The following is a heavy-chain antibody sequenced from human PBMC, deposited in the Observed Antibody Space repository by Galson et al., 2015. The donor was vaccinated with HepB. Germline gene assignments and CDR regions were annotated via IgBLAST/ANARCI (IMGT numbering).Heavy chain of an antibody. J-gene: IGHJ4*02. CDR3: TRRGDSGWYGKADY. Sequence: SLRLSCAASGFTFSGSAIHWVRQASGKGLEWIGRIRSKANSYATGYAASVKGRFTISRDDSKNTAYLQMNSLKTEDTAVYYCTRRGDSGWYGKADYWGQGTLVTVPS. CDR1: GFTFSGSA. D-gene: IGHD6-19*01. V-gene: IGHV3-73*01. CDR2: IRSKANSYAT.